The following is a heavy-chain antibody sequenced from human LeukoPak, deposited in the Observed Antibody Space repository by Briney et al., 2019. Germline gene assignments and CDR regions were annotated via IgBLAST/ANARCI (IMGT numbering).Heavy chain of an antibody. CDR2: IYYSGST. Sequence: GSPRLSCAASGFTFSSYAMSWVRQAPGKGLEWIGSIYYSGSTYYNPSLKSRVTISVDTSKNQFSLKLSSVTAADTAVYYCATGEGGYSSSWYVHWGQGTLVTVSS. V-gene: IGHV4-38-2*01. D-gene: IGHD6-13*01. CDR3: ATGEGGYSSSWYVH. J-gene: IGHJ4*02. CDR1: GFTFSSYA.